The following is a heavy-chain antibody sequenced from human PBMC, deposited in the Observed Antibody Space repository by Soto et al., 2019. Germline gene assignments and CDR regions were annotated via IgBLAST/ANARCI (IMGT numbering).Heavy chain of an antibody. CDR3: ARDLYYDCWSGYWNYYYGMDV. CDR1: GYTFTGYY. V-gene: IGHV1-2*02. J-gene: IGHJ6*02. D-gene: IGHD3-3*01. Sequence: ASVKVSCKASGYTFTGYYMHWVRQAPGQGLEWMGWINPNSGGTNYAQKFQGRVTMTRDTSISTAYMELSRLRSDDTAVYYCARDLYYDCWSGYWNYYYGMDVWGQGTTVTVSS. CDR2: INPNSGGT.